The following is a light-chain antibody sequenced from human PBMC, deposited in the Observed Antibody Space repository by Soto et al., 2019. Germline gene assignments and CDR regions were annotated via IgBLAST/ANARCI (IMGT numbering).Light chain of an antibody. CDR2: DAS. V-gene: IGKV3-11*01. CDR3: QQRSNWPWT. Sequence: EIVLTQSPGTMSLSPGERATLSCRASQSVRNYLAWYQQRPGQVPRLLIYDASNRATGIPARFSGSGSGTDFRLTIRSLEPEDFAVYYCQQRSNWPWTFGQGTKVEIK. J-gene: IGKJ1*01. CDR1: QSVRNY.